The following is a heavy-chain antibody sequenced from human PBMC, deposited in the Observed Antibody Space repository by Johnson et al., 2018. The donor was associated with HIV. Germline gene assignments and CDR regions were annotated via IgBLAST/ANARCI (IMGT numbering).Heavy chain of an antibody. CDR3: ARRSSSWDALDI. D-gene: IGHD6-13*01. Sequence: QVQLVESGGGVVQPGRSLRLSCAASGFTFSDYYMSWIRQAPGKGLEWVSYISSSGSTIYYADSVKGRFTISRDNAKNSLYLQMNSLRAGDTAVYYCARRSSSWDALDIWGQGTMVTVSS. J-gene: IGHJ3*02. CDR2: ISSSGSTI. V-gene: IGHV3-11*04. CDR1: GFTFSDYY.